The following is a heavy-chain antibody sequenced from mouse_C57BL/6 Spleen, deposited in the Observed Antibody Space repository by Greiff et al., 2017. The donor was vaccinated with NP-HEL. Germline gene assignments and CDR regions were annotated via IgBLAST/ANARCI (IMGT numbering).Heavy chain of an antibody. CDR1: GYTFTNYW. Sequence: VQLQQSGAELVRPGTSVKMSCKASGYTFTNYWIGWAKQRPGHGLEWIGDIYPGGGYTNYNEKFKGKATLTADKSSSTAYMQFSSLTSEDSAIYYCARWGTTVENYFDYWGQGTTLTVSS. J-gene: IGHJ2*01. D-gene: IGHD1-1*01. CDR3: ARWGTTVENYFDY. CDR2: IYPGGGYT. V-gene: IGHV1-63*01.